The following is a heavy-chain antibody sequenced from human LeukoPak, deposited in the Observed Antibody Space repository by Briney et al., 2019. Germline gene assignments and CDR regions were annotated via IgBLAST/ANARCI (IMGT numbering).Heavy chain of an antibody. Sequence: ASVKVSCKASGYTFTSYGISWVRQAPGQGLEWMGWISAYNGNTNYAQKLQGRVTMTTDTSTSTAYMELRSLRSDDTAVYYCARDRIAVAGSGTGGYWGQGTLVTVSS. CDR1: GYTFTSYG. CDR3: ARDRIAVAGSGTGGY. V-gene: IGHV1-18*01. J-gene: IGHJ4*02. D-gene: IGHD6-19*01. CDR2: ISAYNGNT.